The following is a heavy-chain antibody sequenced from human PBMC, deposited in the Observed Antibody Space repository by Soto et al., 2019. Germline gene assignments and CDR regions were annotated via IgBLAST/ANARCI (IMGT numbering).Heavy chain of an antibody. Sequence: HPGGSLRLSCAASGFTFSSYGMHWVRQAPGKGLEWVAVIWYDGSNKYYADSVKGRFTISRDNSKNTLYLQMNSLRAEDTAVYYCARGLLMVVAADWFDPWGQGTLVTVSS. CDR2: IWYDGSNK. V-gene: IGHV3-33*01. D-gene: IGHD2-15*01. J-gene: IGHJ5*02. CDR1: GFTFSSYG. CDR3: ARGLLMVVAADWFDP.